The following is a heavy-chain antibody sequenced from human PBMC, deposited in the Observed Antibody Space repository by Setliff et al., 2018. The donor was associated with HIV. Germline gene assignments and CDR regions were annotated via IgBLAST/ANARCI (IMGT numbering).Heavy chain of an antibody. CDR3: ARDGVVPAAMDYYGLDV. Sequence: KTSETLSLTCTVSGGSISSGSYYWSWIRQPAGKGLEWIGHIYTSGSTNYNPSLKSRVTISVDTSKNQFSLKLSSVTAADTAVYYCARDGVVPAAMDYYGLDVWGQGTTVTVSS. CDR1: GGSISSGSYY. V-gene: IGHV4-61*09. J-gene: IGHJ6*02. CDR2: IYTSGST. D-gene: IGHD2-2*01.